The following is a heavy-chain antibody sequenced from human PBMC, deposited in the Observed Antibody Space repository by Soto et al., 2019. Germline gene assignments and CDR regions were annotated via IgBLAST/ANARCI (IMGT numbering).Heavy chain of an antibody. V-gene: IGHV4-30-2*01. CDR1: GGSISSGGYS. CDR2: IYHSGST. J-gene: IGHJ5*02. CDR3: ARVHAIVVGKNTYNWFDP. D-gene: IGHD3-22*01. Sequence: PSETLSLTCAVSGGSISSGGYSWSWIRQPPGKGLEWIGYIYHSGSTYYNPSLKSRVTISVDRSKNQFSLKLSSVTAADTAVYYCARVHAIVVGKNTYNWFDPWGQGTLVTVSS.